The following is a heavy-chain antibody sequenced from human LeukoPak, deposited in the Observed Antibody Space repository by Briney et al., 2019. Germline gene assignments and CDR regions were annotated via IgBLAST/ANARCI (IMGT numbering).Heavy chain of an antibody. Sequence: GGSLRLSCAASGFTFSSYWMHWVRQAPGKGLVWVSRVNSDGSTTDYADSVKGRFTISRDNAKNTLYLQMNSLRVDDTAIYYCTRNVLGYGDWDIWGQGTLVTVSS. D-gene: IGHD4-17*01. J-gene: IGHJ4*02. CDR3: TRNVLGYGDWDI. V-gene: IGHV3-74*01. CDR2: VNSDGSTT. CDR1: GFTFSSYW.